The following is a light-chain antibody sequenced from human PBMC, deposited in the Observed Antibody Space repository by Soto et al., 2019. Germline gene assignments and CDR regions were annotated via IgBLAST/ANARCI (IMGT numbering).Light chain of an antibody. Sequence: SYELTQPPSVSVSPGQTAGINCSGDKLGSKYVCWYQQKPGQSPVVVIYQGSKRPSGIPERFSGSNSENTATLTISGTQAMDEADYYCQAWDSSTVVFGGGTKLTVL. V-gene: IGLV3-1*01. CDR3: QAWDSSTVV. J-gene: IGLJ2*01. CDR2: QGS. CDR1: KLGSKY.